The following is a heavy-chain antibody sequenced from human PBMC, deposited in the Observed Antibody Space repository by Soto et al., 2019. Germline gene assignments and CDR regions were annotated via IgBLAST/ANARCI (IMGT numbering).Heavy chain of an antibody. J-gene: IGHJ4*02. CDR2: IFPPDSDT. D-gene: IGHD3-16*01. V-gene: IGHV5-51*01. Sequence: GESLKISCQVSGYPFTTYWIGWVRQMPGKGLEWMGKIFPPDSDTRYNPSLKSRVTISVDTSKNQFALKLSSVTAADTAVYYCARMLRDGYNRIDFWGQGTLVTVSS. CDR3: ARMLRDGYNRIDF. CDR1: GYPFTTYW.